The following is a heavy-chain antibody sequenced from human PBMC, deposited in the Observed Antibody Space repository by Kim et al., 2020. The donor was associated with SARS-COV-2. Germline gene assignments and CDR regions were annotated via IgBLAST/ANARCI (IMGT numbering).Heavy chain of an antibody. V-gene: IGHV4-34*01. Sequence: KSRVTISVDTSKNPFSLKLSSVTAADTAVYYCARDTPPGLPNYYYYYGMDVWGQGTTVTVSS. J-gene: IGHJ6*02. CDR3: ARDTPPGLPNYYYYYGMDV. D-gene: IGHD2-21*02.